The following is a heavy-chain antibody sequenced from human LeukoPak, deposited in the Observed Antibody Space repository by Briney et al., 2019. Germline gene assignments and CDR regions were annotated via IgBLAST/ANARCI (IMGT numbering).Heavy chain of an antibody. Sequence: SETLSLTCTVSGGSISSSSYYWSWIRQPPGKGLEWIGYIYYSGSTNYNPSLKSRVTISVDTSKNQFSLKLSSVTAADTAVYYCARYDILTGYPNWGQGTLVTVSS. CDR2: IYYSGST. D-gene: IGHD3-9*01. CDR1: GGSISSSSYY. V-gene: IGHV4-61*01. J-gene: IGHJ4*02. CDR3: ARYDILTGYPN.